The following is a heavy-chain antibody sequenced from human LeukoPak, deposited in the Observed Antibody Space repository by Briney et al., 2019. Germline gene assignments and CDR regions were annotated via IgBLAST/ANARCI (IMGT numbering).Heavy chain of an antibody. D-gene: IGHD1-7*01. V-gene: IGHV3-7*01. CDR2: IKQDGSEK. J-gene: IGHJ3*02. CDR1: GCTFSRYW. Sequence: GRFMRLSCAASGCTFSRYWMSWVRQAPGKGLEWVANIKQDGSEKYYVDSVKGRFTISRDNAKNSLYLQMNSLRAEDTAVYYCARDWNYKARRPDAFDIWGQGTIVTVSS. CDR3: ARDWNYKARRPDAFDI.